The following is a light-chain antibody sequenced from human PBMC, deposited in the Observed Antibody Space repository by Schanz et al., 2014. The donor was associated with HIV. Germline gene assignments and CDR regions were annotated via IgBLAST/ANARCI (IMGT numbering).Light chain of an antibody. CDR2: EVI. Sequence: QSVLTQPASVSGSPGQSITISCTGTSSDVGGYNHVSWYQQHPGKAPKLMIYEVIKRPSGVPDRFSGSKSGDTASLTISGLQAEDEADYYCCSYAGSSTLVVFGGGTKLTVL. J-gene: IGLJ2*01. CDR3: CSYAGSSTLVV. V-gene: IGLV2-23*02. CDR1: SSDVGGYNH.